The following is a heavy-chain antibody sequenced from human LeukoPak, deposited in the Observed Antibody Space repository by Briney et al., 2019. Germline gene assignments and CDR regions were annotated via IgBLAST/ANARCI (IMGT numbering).Heavy chain of an antibody. V-gene: IGHV4-4*02. J-gene: IGHJ4*02. CDR2: VHLNGRT. Sequence: PSETLSLTCDVSGGSISTTNWWTWVRQPPGGGLEWIGEVHLNGRTHCSPSLESRVTMSVDMSENHISLQLTSVTAADTAVYYCAREGGYYRPLDYSGPGTLVIVSS. CDR1: GGSISTTNW. D-gene: IGHD4-17*01. CDR3: AREGGYYRPLDY.